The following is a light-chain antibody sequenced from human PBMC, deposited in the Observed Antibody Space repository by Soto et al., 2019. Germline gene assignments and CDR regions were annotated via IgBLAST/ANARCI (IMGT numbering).Light chain of an antibody. Sequence: ETRMTHIPATLSAWPGGGATLSCRAAHDVTTNFAWYQLKRGQPPRLLIYGASSRATDIPDRFSGSGSGTEFTLTIGCLQSEDFALYYCQQFHYWWTLGQGTKVDIK. CDR2: GAS. J-gene: IGKJ1*01. CDR3: QQFHYWWT. CDR1: HDVTTN. V-gene: IGKV3D-15*01.